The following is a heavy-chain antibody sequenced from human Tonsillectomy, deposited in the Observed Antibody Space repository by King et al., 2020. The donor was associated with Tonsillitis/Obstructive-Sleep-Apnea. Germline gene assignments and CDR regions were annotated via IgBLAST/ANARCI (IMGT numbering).Heavy chain of an antibody. D-gene: IGHD2-2*01. CDR1: GYTFTGYY. V-gene: IGHV1-2*06. CDR3: ARDLLGIVVVPAAQSGWFDP. J-gene: IGHJ5*02. Sequence: VQLVESGAEVKKPGASVKVSCKASGYTFTGYYMHWVRQAPGQGLEWMGRINPNSGGTNYAQKFQGRVTMTRDTSISTAYMELSRLRSDDTAVYYCARDLLGIVVVPAAQSGWFDPWGQGTLVIVSS. CDR2: INPNSGGT.